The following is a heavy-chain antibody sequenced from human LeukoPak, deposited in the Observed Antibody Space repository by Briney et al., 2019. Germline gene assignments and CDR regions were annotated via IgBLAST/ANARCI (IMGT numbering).Heavy chain of an antibody. V-gene: IGHV1-2*02. J-gene: IGHJ6*02. CDR2: INPNSGGT. Sequence: ASVKVSCKASGYTFTGYYMHWVRQAPGQGLEWMGWINPNSGGTNYAQKFRGRVTMTRDTSISTAYMELSRLRSEDTAVYSCASGYCGGDCYQRYYYHYGMDVWGQGTTVTVSS. D-gene: IGHD2-21*02. CDR1: GYTFTGYY. CDR3: ASGYCGGDCYQRYYYHYGMDV.